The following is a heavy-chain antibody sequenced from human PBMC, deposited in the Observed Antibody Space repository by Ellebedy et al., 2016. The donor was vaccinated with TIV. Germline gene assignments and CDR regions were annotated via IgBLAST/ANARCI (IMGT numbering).Heavy chain of an antibody. D-gene: IGHD3-22*01. CDR1: GFSFSTYA. Sequence: GESLKISCVGSGFSFSTYATAWVRQTPGKGLEWVSGIYRSGGTTYYADSVKGRFTISRDNSKSAMYLQMNSLRAEDTAIYYCAKGRGGGSDSSAPRYYFDYWGLGTLVTVSS. V-gene: IGHV3-23*01. J-gene: IGHJ4*02. CDR2: IYRSGGTT. CDR3: AKGRGGGSDSSAPRYYFDY.